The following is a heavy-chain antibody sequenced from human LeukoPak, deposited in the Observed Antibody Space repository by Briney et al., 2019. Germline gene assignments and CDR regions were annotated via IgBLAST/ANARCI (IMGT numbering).Heavy chain of an antibody. CDR1: GGSISSGDYY. J-gene: IGHJ5*02. V-gene: IGHV4-61*02. D-gene: IGHD3-10*02. CDR2: IYTSGST. Sequence: SETLSLTCTVSGGSISSGDYYWSWIRQPAGKGQEWIGRIYTSGSTNYNPSLKSRVTISVDTSKNQFSLKLSSVTAADTAVYYCAREGLYSENWFDPWGQGTLVTVSS. CDR3: AREGLYSENWFDP.